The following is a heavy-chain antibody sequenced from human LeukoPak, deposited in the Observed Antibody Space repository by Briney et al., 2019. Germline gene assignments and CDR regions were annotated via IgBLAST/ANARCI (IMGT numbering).Heavy chain of an antibody. J-gene: IGHJ4*02. Sequence: ASVKVSCKPSGYTFTGYYLHWLRQAPGQGLEWMGWMNTNTGATMYAQKFQDRVTLTRDTSISTGYLELTSLRSDDTALYYCARDRVGSGWPRPYYFEFWGQGTLVIVSS. D-gene: IGHD6-19*01. CDR1: GYTFTGYY. CDR3: ARDRVGSGWPRPYYFEF. CDR2: MNTNTGAT. V-gene: IGHV1-2*02.